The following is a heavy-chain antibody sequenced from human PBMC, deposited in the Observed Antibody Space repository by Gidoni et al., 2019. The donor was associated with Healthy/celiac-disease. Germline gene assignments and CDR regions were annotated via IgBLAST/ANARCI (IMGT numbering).Heavy chain of an antibody. Sequence: QLQLQESGPGLVKPSETLSLTCTVSGGSIRSSSYYWGWIRQPPGKGLEWIGCIYYSGSTYYNTSLKSRGTISVDTSKNQFSLKLSSVTAADTAVYYCARDSGSGWYPQRGNFDYWGQGTLVTVSS. V-gene: IGHV4-39*07. CDR3: ARDSGSGWYPQRGNFDY. CDR2: IYYSGST. CDR1: GGSIRSSSYY. J-gene: IGHJ4*02. D-gene: IGHD6-19*01.